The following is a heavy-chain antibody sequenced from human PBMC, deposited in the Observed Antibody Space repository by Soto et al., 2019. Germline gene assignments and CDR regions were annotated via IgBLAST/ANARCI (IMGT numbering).Heavy chain of an antibody. CDR1: GFTFSNYA. CDR2: ISKDGSNK. CDR3: AKETGPQGGFDH. Sequence: HPGGSLRLSCAASGFTFSNYAMHWVRQAPGKGPEWVAVISKDGSNKYYKDSVKGRFTISRDNSKNTLHLQMDSLRGEDTAVYHCAKETGPQGGFDHWGQGTLVTVSS. D-gene: IGHD3-9*01. V-gene: IGHV3-30*18. J-gene: IGHJ4*02.